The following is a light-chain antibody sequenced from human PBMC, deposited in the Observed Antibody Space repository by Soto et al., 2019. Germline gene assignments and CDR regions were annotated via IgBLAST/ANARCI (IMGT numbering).Light chain of an antibody. Sequence: QSALTQPASVSGSPGQSITISCTGTSSDVGSYNLVSWYQQHPGKAPKLMIYEGSKRPSGVSNRFSGSKSGNTASLTISGLQAEDEADYYCCSYAGSSTFAFVVSGGGTKLTVL. CDR1: SSDVGSYNL. CDR3: CSYAGSSTFAFVV. J-gene: IGLJ2*01. CDR2: EGS. V-gene: IGLV2-23*03.